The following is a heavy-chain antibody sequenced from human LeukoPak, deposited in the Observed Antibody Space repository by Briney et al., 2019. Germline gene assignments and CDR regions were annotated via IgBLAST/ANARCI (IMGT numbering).Heavy chain of an antibody. V-gene: IGHV4-4*07. CDR3: ARVVSQYCSSTSCLRAFDI. CDR1: GGSISSYY. Sequence: PSETLSLTCTVSGGSISSYYWSWIRQPAGKGLEWIGRIYTSGSTYYNPSLKSRVTISVDRSKNQFSLKLSSVTAADTAVYYCARVVSQYCSSTSCLRAFDIWGQGTMVTVSS. CDR2: IYTSGST. J-gene: IGHJ3*02. D-gene: IGHD2-2*01.